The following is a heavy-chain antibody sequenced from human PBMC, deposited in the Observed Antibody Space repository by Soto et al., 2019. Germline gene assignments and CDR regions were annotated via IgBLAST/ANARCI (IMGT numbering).Heavy chain of an antibody. CDR3: ARNLQLAVSGFDP. CDR1: GDSISSSSYY. J-gene: IGHJ5*02. Sequence: SETLSLTCAVSGDSISSSSYYWAWIRQPPGKGLEWIGSIHYRANSYYSPSLKSRITISVDTSKNQISLRLSSVTAADTAVYYCARNLQLAVSGFDPWGQGTLGTVSS. V-gene: IGHV4-39*01. D-gene: IGHD3-3*02. CDR2: IHYRANS.